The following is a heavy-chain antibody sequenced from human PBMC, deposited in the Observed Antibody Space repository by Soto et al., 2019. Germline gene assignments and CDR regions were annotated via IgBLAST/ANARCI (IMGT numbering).Heavy chain of an antibody. D-gene: IGHD2-2*01. J-gene: IGHJ6*02. V-gene: IGHV1-69*01. CDR3: ARSQGSSTSLEIYYYYYYGMDV. Sequence: QVQLVQSGAEVKKPGSSVKVSCKASGGTFSSYAISWVRQAPGQGLEWMGGIISISGTANYAQKFQGRVTLTADESTSTAYMELSCLRSEDSAVYYCARSQGSSTSLEIYYYYYYGMDVWGQGTTVTVSS. CDR2: IISISGTA. CDR1: GGTFSSYA.